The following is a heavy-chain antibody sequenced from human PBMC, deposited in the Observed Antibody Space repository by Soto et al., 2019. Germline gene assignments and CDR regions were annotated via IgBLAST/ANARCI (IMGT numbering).Heavy chain of an antibody. D-gene: IGHD2-8*01. J-gene: IGHJ4*02. CDR2: INHSGST. Sequence: SETLSLTCAVYGGSFSGYYWSWIRQPPGKGLEWIGEINHSGSTNYNPSLKSRVTISVDTSKNQFSLKLSSVTAAGTAVYYCALYCTNGVCSNFDYWGQGTLVTVSS. CDR3: ALYCTNGVCSNFDY. V-gene: IGHV4-34*01. CDR1: GGSFSGYY.